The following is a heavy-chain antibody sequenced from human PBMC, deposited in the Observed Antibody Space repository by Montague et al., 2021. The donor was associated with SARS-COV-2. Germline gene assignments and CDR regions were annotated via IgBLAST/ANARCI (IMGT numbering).Heavy chain of an antibody. J-gene: IGHJ4*02. D-gene: IGHD3-22*01. CDR2: ISSSSSYI. Sequence: SLRLSCAASGFTFSSYRMNWVRQAPGKGLEWVSSISSSSSYIYYADSVKGRFTISRDNAKNSLYLQMNSLRAEDTAVYYCARDLQSSAHIRYDGSAYGFNLISGLIDYWGQGTLVTVSS. CDR3: ARDLQSSAHIRYDGSAYGFNLISGLIDY. V-gene: IGHV3-21*01. CDR1: GFTFSSYR.